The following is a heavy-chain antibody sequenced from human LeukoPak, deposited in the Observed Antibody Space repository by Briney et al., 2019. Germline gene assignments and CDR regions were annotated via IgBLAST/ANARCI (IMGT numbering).Heavy chain of an antibody. J-gene: IGHJ4*02. V-gene: IGHV3-53*01. CDR3: ARDRGSYGFEDY. D-gene: IGHD3-16*01. CDR1: GFTVSSNY. CDR2: IYSDGTT. Sequence: PGGSLRLSCAASGFTVSSNYMSWVRQAPGKGLEWVSVIYSDGTTYYADSVKGRFTISRDNSKNTLYLQMNSLRAEDTAVYYCARDRGSYGFEDYWGQGTLVTVSS.